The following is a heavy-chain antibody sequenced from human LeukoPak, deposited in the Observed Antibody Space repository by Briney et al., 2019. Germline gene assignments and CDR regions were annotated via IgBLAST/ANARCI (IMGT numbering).Heavy chain of an antibody. D-gene: IGHD5-18*01. Sequence: SVKVSCKASGGTFSSYAISRVRQAPGQGLEWMGRIIPIFGTANYAQKFQGRVTITTDESTSTAYMELSSLRSEDTAVYYCARGTDTAMVTPFDYWGQGTLVTVSS. CDR1: GGTFSSYA. CDR3: ARGTDTAMVTPFDY. J-gene: IGHJ4*02. V-gene: IGHV1-69*05. CDR2: IIPIFGTA.